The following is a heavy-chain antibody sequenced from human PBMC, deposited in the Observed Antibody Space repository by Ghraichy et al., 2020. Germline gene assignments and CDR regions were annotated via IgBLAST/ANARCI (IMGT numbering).Heavy chain of an antibody. CDR2: INHSGST. J-gene: IGHJ4*02. V-gene: IGHV4-34*01. Sequence: SQTLSLTCAVYGGSFSGYYWSWIRQPPGKGLEWIGEINHSGSTNYNPSLKSRVTISVDTSKNQFSLKLSSVTAADTAVYYCARVEWFGELKPTEMFDYWGQGTLVTVSS. D-gene: IGHD3-10*01. CDR3: ARVEWFGELKPTEMFDY. CDR1: GGSFSGYY.